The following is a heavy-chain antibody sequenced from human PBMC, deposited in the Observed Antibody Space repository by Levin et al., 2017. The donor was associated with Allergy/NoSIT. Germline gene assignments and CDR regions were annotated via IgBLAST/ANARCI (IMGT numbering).Heavy chain of an antibody. CDR3: ARGLRTLDY. D-gene: IGHD5/OR15-5a*01. V-gene: IGHV3-7*04. Sequence: LSLTCAASGFTFSRYWMSWVRQAPGKGLEWVANIKQDGSEKYYVDSVKGRFTISRDNAKNSVYLQMNSLRAEDTAVYYCARGLRTLDYWGQGTLVTVSS. J-gene: IGHJ4*02. CDR1: GFTFSRYW. CDR2: IKQDGSEK.